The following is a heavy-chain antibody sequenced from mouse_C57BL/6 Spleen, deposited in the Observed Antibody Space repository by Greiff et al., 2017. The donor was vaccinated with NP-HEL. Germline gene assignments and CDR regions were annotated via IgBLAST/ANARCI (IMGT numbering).Heavy chain of an antibody. Sequence: EVKLVESGGGLVKPGGSLKLSCAASGFTFSSYAMSWVRQTPEKRLEWVATISDGGSYTYYPDNVKGRFTISRDNAKNNLYLQMSHLKSEDTAMYYCAREGGLRQNFFAYWGQGTLVTVSA. CDR2: ISDGGSYT. V-gene: IGHV5-4*01. CDR1: GFTFSSYA. CDR3: AREGGLRQNFFAY. J-gene: IGHJ3*01. D-gene: IGHD2-4*01.